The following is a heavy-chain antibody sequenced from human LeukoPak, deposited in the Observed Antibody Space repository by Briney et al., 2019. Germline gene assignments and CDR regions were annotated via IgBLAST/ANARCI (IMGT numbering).Heavy chain of an antibody. J-gene: IGHJ3*02. Sequence: GGSLRHSCAASGFTFSSYGMHWVRQAPGKGLEWVAVIWYDGSNKYYADSVTGRFTISRDNSRNTLFLQVNSLRAEDTAVYYCAREKADGFDIWGQGTMVTVSS. CDR1: GFTFSSYG. V-gene: IGHV3-33*01. CDR3: AREKADGFDI. CDR2: IWYDGSNK.